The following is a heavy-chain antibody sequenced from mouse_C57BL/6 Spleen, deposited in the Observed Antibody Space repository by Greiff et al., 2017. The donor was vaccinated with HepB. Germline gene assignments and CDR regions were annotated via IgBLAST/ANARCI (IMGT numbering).Heavy chain of an antibody. CDR3: ARVRLRRRAMDY. J-gene: IGHJ4*01. CDR2: IYPGDGDT. V-gene: IGHV1-82*01. CDR1: GYAFSSSW. D-gene: IGHD2-4*01. Sequence: QVQLQQSGPELVKPGASVKISCKASGYAFSSSWMNWVKQRPGKGLEWIGRIYPGDGDTNYNGKFKGKATLTADKSSSTAYMQLSSLTSEDSAVYFCARVRLRRRAMDYWGQGTSVTVSS.